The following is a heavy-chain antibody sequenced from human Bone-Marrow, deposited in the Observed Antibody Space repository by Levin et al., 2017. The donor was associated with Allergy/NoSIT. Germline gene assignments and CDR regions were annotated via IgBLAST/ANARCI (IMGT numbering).Heavy chain of an antibody. D-gene: IGHD4-17*01. J-gene: IGHJ6*02. Sequence: GGSLRLSCAASGFTFSSYGMHWVRQAPGKGLEWVAVISYDGSNKYYADSVKGRFTISRDNSKNTLYLQMNSLRAEDTAVYYCAKDRRVTTYYYYYGMDVWGQGTTVTVSS. CDR1: GFTFSSYG. V-gene: IGHV3-30*18. CDR2: ISYDGSNK. CDR3: AKDRRVTTYYYYYGMDV.